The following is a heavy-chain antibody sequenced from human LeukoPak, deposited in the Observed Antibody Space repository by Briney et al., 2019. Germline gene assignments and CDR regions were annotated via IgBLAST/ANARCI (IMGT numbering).Heavy chain of an antibody. J-gene: IGHJ3*02. D-gene: IGHD2-2*02. Sequence: PGGSLRLSCAASGFTFSSYSMNGVRQAPGKGRECVSSISSGGSYIFYPDSVKGRFTISRDKAKKLLYLQMNSQGAEDTAVYYCARSVPGAIKNDAFDIWGQGTMVTVSS. CDR3: ARSVPGAIKNDAFDI. CDR1: GFTFSSYS. CDR2: ISSGGSYI. V-gene: IGHV3-21*01.